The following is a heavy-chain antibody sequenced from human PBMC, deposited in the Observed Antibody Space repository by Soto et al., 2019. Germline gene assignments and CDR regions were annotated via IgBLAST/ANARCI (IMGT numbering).Heavy chain of an antibody. CDR1: GFTFSSYA. CDR2: ISGSGGST. CDR3: AKDVVDIVLMVYAPVATFDP. J-gene: IGHJ5*02. D-gene: IGHD2-8*01. V-gene: IGHV3-23*01. Sequence: VGYLRLSCAASGFTFSSYAMSWFRQAPLKVLAWVSAISGSGGSTYYADSVKGRFTISRDNSKNTLYLQMNSLRAEDTAVYYCAKDVVDIVLMVYAPVATFDPWGQGTLVTVSS.